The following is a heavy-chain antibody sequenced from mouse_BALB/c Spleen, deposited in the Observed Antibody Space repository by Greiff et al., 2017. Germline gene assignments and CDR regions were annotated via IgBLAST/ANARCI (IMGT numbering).Heavy chain of an antibody. CDR3: ATMVSAY. J-gene: IGHJ3*01. D-gene: IGHD2-2*01. CDR2: IDPSDSET. CDR1: GYTFTSYW. Sequence: QVQLQQPGAELVKPGAPVKLSCKASGYTFTSYWMNWVKQRPGRGLEWIGRIDPSDSETHYNQKFKDKATLTVDKSSSTAYIQLSSLTSEDSAVYYCATMVSAYWGQGTLVTVSA. V-gene: IGHV1-69*02.